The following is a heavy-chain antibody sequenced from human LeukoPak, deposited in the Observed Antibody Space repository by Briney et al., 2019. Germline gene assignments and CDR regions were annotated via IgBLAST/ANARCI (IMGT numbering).Heavy chain of an antibody. CDR3: ARVPHSYYYDSSGDYSNDAFDI. CDR2: INPNSGGR. Sequence: ASVKVSCKASGYILTDFYIHWVRQAPGQGLEWMGWINPNSGGRNYAQNFQGRVTMTRDTSITTAYMELNMLTSDDTAIYYCARVPHSYYYDSSGDYSNDAFDIWGQGTVVTVSS. V-gene: IGHV1-2*02. D-gene: IGHD3-22*01. CDR1: GYILTDFY. J-gene: IGHJ3*02.